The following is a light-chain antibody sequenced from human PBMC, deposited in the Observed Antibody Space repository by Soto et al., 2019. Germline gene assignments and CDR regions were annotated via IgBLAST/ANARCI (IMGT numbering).Light chain of an antibody. V-gene: IGKV3-15*01. CDR1: QSVSSN. J-gene: IGKJ1*01. CDR3: QQYNKWPRT. Sequence: EIVMTQSPATLSVSPGERATLSCRASQSVSSNLPLYQQKPGQAPRLLIYGASTRATGIPARFSGSGSGTELTLTISSLQSEDFAVYYCQQYNKWPRTFGQGTKVEIK. CDR2: GAS.